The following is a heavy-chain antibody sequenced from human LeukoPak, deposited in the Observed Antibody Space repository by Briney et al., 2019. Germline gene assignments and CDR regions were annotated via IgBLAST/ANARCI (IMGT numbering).Heavy chain of an antibody. CDR2: IYYSGST. D-gene: IGHD2-2*02. J-gene: IGHJ3*02. Sequence: PSQTLSLTCTVSGGSISSGDYYWSWIRQPPGKGLEWIGYIYYSGSTYYNPSLKSRVTISVDTSKNQFSLKLSSVTAADTAVYYCARQDIVVEPAAIVGAFDIWGQGTMVTVSS. V-gene: IGHV4-30-4*01. CDR3: ARQDIVVEPAAIVGAFDI. CDR1: GGSISSGDYY.